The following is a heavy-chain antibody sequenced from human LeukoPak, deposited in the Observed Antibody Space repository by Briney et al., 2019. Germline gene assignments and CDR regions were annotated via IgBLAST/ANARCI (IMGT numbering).Heavy chain of an antibody. CDR2: INPSGGST. D-gene: IGHD6-6*01. CDR1: GYTFTSYY. J-gene: IGHJ4*02. CDR3: ARDGSGAARLPDY. Sequence: ASVKVSCKASGYTFTSYYMHWVRQAPGQGLEWMGIINPSGGSTSYAQKFQGRVTMTRDMSTSTVYMELSSLRSDDTAVYYCARDGSGAARLPDYWGQGTLVTVSS. V-gene: IGHV1-46*01.